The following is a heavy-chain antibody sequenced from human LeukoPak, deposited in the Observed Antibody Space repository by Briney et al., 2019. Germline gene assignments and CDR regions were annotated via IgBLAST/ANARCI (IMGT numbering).Heavy chain of an antibody. J-gene: IGHJ4*02. Sequence: GGSLRLSCAASGFNFANHAMSWIRQTPGKGLEWVSAISGGGDITYYADSVTGRFTISRDNSKDTLFLQMHSLRPGDTAVYYCVREDTPATANYWGQGTLVTISS. CDR1: GFNFANHA. CDR3: VREDTPATANY. CDR2: ISGGGDIT. V-gene: IGHV3-23*01. D-gene: IGHD2-21*02.